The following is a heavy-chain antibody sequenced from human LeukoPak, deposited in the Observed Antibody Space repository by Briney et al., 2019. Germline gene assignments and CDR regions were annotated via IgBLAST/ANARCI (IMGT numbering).Heavy chain of an antibody. CDR3: ARSVVTLYWYFDL. Sequence: SDTLSLTCTVSGGSISGYYYNWIRQPPGKGLEWIGYIYYSGSTNYNPSLKSRVTISLDTSKNQFSLKLSSVTTADTAVYYCARSVVTLYWYFDLWGRGTLVTVS. CDR1: GGSISGYY. D-gene: IGHD4-23*01. CDR2: IYYSGST. J-gene: IGHJ2*01. V-gene: IGHV4-59*07.